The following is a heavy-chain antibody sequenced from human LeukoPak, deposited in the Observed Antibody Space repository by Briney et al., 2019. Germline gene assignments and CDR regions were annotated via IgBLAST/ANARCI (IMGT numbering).Heavy chain of an antibody. V-gene: IGHV4-34*01. CDR1: GGSFSGYY. CDR3: ARDQGYTYSHSFDY. J-gene: IGHJ4*02. Sequence: SETLSLTCAVYGGSFSGYYWSWIRQPPGKGLEWIGEINHSGSTNYNPSLKSRVTISVDTSKNQFSLKLSSVTAADTAVYYCARDQGYTYSHSFDYWGQGTLVTVSS. CDR2: INHSGST. D-gene: IGHD5-18*01.